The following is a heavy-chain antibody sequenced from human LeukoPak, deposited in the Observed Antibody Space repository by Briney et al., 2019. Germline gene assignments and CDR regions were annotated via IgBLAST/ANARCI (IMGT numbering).Heavy chain of an antibody. Sequence: GASVKVSCKASGYTFTGYYMHWVRQATGQGLEWMGWMNPNSGNTGYAQKFQGRVTMTRNTSISTAYMELSSLRSEDTAVYYCARRMTPHDAFDIWGQGTMVTVSS. CDR2: MNPNSGNT. CDR1: GYTFTGYY. J-gene: IGHJ3*02. CDR3: ARRMTPHDAFDI. V-gene: IGHV1-8*02. D-gene: IGHD2-15*01.